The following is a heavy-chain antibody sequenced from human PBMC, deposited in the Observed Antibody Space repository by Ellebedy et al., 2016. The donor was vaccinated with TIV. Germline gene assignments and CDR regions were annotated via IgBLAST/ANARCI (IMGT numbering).Heavy chain of an antibody. V-gene: IGHV3-7*01. CDR2: IKQDGSEK. J-gene: IGHJ4*02. CDR3: AREEGVITSYYFDY. CDR1: GFTFSSYW. D-gene: IGHD3-10*01. Sequence: GGSLRLXXAAPGFTFSSYWMTWVRQAPGKGLEWVANIKQDGSEKYYVDSVKGRFTISRDNAKNSLYLQMNSLRAEDTAVYYCAREEGVITSYYFDYWGQGTLVTVSS.